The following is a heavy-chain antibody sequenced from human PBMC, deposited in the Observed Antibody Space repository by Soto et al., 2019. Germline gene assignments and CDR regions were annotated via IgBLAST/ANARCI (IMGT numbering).Heavy chain of an antibody. CDR3: ARCAYYDFLSGPRANGMDV. Sequence: PAETLTLTCAVYGSSFSGYCWSWVRQAPGKGLEWIGEIYPSGVTNYYPALKSRVTISVDPPKNQFSLKLSSLTVAHTAVYYCARCAYYDFLSGPRANGMDVWGQGTTVTVSS. V-gene: IGHV4-34*01. CDR2: IYPSGVT. CDR1: GSSFSGYC. J-gene: IGHJ6*02. D-gene: IGHD3-3*01.